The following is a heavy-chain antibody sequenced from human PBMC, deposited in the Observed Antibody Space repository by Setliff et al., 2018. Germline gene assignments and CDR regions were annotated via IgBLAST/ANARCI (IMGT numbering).Heavy chain of an antibody. Sequence: GSLRFSCAAAGFSFSDYYMSWVRQAPGKGLEWLASIHPHGSEKYYADSVKGRFTISRDNAKNSLSLQMNNLRTEDTAVYYCFGAGTCSYWGQGTLVTVS. V-gene: IGHV3-7*01. CDR1: GFSFSDYY. CDR3: FGAGTCSY. J-gene: IGHJ4*02. CDR2: IHPHGSEK. D-gene: IGHD3-10*01.